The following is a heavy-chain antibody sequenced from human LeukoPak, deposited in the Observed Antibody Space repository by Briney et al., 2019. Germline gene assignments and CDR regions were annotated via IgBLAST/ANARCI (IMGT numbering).Heavy chain of an antibody. Sequence: GGSLRLSCAASGFTVSDNYMSWVRQAPGKGLEWVSVIYSGGSTYYADSVKGRFTISRDNSKNTLYLQMNSLRAEDTAVYYCARGIPPAPYDSSGYYYAFDIWGQGTMVTVSS. CDR3: ARGIPPAPYDSSGYYYAFDI. V-gene: IGHV3-66*01. CDR1: GFTVSDNY. D-gene: IGHD3-22*01. CDR2: IYSGGST. J-gene: IGHJ3*02.